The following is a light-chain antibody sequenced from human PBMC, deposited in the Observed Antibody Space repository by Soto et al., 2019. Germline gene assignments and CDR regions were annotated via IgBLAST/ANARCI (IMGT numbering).Light chain of an antibody. Sequence: EIVMTQSPATLSLSPGERATLSCRASQSVSSNLSWYQQKPGHAPRLLIYIASTRATDIPARFSGSGSGTEFTLTISSLQSEDFAVYYCQQYNNWPPLTFGGGTKVEIK. J-gene: IGKJ4*01. V-gene: IGKV3-15*01. CDR1: QSVSSN. CDR3: QQYNNWPPLT. CDR2: IAS.